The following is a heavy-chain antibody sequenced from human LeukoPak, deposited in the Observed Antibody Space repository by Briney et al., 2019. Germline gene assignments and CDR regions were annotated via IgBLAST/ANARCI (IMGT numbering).Heavy chain of an antibody. V-gene: IGHV4-39*07. D-gene: IGHD6-6*01. CDR1: GGSISSSGSY. CDR3: ARVMAARREDLNWFDP. J-gene: IGHJ5*02. Sequence: SETLSLTCTVSGGSISSSGSYWGWIRQPPGKGLEWIGRIYYSGNTYNPSLKSRVTISVDTSKNPFSLNLTSVNAADTAVYYCARVMAARREDLNWFDPWGQGTLVTVSP. CDR2: IYYSGNT.